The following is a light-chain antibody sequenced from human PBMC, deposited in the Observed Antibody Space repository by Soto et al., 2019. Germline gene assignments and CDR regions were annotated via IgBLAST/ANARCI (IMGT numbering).Light chain of an antibody. CDR3: QQDGSSPFT. J-gene: IGKJ3*01. Sequence: EIVLTQSPGTLSLSPGERATLSCRASQSVSSSYLAWYQQKPGQAPRLLIYGASSRATGIPDRFSGSGSGTDFPLTISRLEPEDFAVYYCQQDGSSPFTFGPGTKVDIK. CDR2: GAS. CDR1: QSVSSSY. V-gene: IGKV3-20*01.